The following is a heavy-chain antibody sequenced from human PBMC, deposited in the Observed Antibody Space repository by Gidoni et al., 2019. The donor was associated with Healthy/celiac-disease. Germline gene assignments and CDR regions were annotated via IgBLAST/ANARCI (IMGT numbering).Heavy chain of an antibody. D-gene: IGHD1-26*01. CDR3: ARQNPKWELPYLFGP. V-gene: IGHV3-53*01. CDR2: IYCRCCT. Sequence: EVQLVESGGGLIQPGGSLRLSCAASGFTVSSNYLSWVRQAPGKGLEWVSGIYCRCCTFFADSVKGRFPLSSDNSKNTLYLPINRLRAEDTAVYYCARQNPKWELPYLFGPWGQGTLVTVSS. J-gene: IGHJ5*02. CDR1: GFTVSSNY.